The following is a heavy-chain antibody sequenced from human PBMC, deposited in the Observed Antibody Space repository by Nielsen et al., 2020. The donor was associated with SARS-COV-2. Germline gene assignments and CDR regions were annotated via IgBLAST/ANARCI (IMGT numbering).Heavy chain of an antibody. D-gene: IGHD5-18*01. CDR1: GFSFSSYG. Sequence: GESLKISCTASGFSFSSYGMNWVRQAPGKGLEWVSYISKSYTPIDYADSVKGRFTISRDNARNSLYLLMNGLRAEDTAVYYCVRKDTSMGFYYYGMDVWGRGTTVTVSS. CDR2: ISKSYTPI. J-gene: IGHJ6*02. CDR3: VRKDTSMGFYYYGMDV. V-gene: IGHV3-48*01.